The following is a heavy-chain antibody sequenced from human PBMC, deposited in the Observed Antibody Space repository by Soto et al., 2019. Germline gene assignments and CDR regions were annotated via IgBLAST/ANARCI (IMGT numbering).Heavy chain of an antibody. D-gene: IGHD2-15*01. Sequence: TGGSLRLSCAASGFTFSSYAMSWVRQAPGKGLEWVSAISGSGGSTYYADSVKGRFTISRDNSKNTLYLQMNSLRAEDTAVYYCAKEVYSAATYSAGPDVWGKGTTVTVSS. V-gene: IGHV3-23*01. CDR1: GFTFSSYA. CDR2: ISGSGGST. CDR3: AKEVYSAATYSAGPDV. J-gene: IGHJ6*04.